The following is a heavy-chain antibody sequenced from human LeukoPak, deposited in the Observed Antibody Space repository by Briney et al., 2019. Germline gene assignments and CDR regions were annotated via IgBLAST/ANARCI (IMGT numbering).Heavy chain of an antibody. CDR3: VRDSPTGYYTDH. CDR2: ISNDGSST. CDR1: GFTFSVYW. Sequence: GGSLKPSCAASGFTFSVYWMHWVPQAPGKGLVGVSRISNDGSSTTYADSGKGRFTISRDDAKNTVYLQMNSLRAEDTAVYYCVRDSPTGYYTDHWGQGTLVTVSS. D-gene: IGHD3/OR15-3a*01. V-gene: IGHV3-74*01. J-gene: IGHJ4*02.